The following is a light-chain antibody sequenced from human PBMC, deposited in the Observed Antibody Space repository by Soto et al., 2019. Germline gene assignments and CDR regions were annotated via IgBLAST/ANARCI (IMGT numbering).Light chain of an antibody. J-gene: IGKJ5*01. V-gene: IGKV4-1*01. Sequence: DIVMTQSPDSLAVSLGERATINCKSSQTVFSTSTNKNYLAWYQQKSGQPPKLLIYWASSREFGVPDRFSGSGSGTDFTLTINSLQAEDVAVYFCRQYSSAPNTFCQGTRLEIK. CDR2: WAS. CDR1: QTVFSTSTNKNY. CDR3: RQYSSAPNT.